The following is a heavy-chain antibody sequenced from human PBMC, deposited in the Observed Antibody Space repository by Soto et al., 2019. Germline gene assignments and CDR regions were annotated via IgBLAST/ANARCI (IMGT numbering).Heavy chain of an antibody. J-gene: IGHJ4*02. CDR2: IYYSGST. V-gene: IGHV4-31*11. Sequence: SETLSLTCAVSGGSISSGDYYWNWIRQFPGKGLEWFGYIYYSGSTYYNPSLKSRLTMSVDTSKNQFSLRLNSVTAADTAIYYCARDRVDRPGFDYWGQGALVTVSS. CDR1: GGSISSGDYY. CDR3: ARDRVDRPGFDY. D-gene: IGHD3-9*01.